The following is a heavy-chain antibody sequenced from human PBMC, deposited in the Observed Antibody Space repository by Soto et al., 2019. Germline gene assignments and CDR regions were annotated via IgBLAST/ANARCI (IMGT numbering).Heavy chain of an antibody. CDR2: FYYTGSI. Sequence: QVQLQESGPGLVKPSETLSLTCTVSGGSVSSGNYYWSWIRQPPGEGLEWIGYFYYTGSINYNPSLTSRVTISIDASKNQFSLRLSSVTAADTAVYYCARSMFYSDGSNYSPFDYWGQGTLVTVSS. CDR1: GGSVSSGNYY. D-gene: IGHD3-22*01. J-gene: IGHJ4*02. V-gene: IGHV4-61*01. CDR3: ARSMFYSDGSNYSPFDY.